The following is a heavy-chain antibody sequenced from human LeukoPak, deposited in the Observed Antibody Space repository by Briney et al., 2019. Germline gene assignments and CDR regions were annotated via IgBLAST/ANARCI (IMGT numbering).Heavy chain of an antibody. J-gene: IGHJ5*02. CDR2: IYYSGST. CDR1: GGSISSYY. Sequence: SETLSLTCTVSGGSISSYYWSWIRQPPGKGLEWIGYIYYSGSTNYNPSLKSRVTISVDTSKNQFSLKLSSVTAADTAVYYCARDPQDPGGDDFYGWFDPWGQGTLVTVSS. V-gene: IGHV4-59*01. D-gene: IGHD5-12*01. CDR3: ARDPQDPGGDDFYGWFDP.